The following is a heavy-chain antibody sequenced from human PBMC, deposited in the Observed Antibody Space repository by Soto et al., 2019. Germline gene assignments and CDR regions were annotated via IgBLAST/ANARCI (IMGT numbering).Heavy chain of an antibody. CDR3: AIDLRYSSSWYLGAEYFQH. D-gene: IGHD6-13*01. CDR2: IWYDGSNK. CDR1: GFTFSSYG. Sequence: QVQLVESGGCVVQPGRSLRLSCAASGFTFSSYGMNWVGQAPGKRLEWVAVIWYDGSNKYYADSVKGRFTISRDNSKNTLYLQMNSLRAEDTAVYYCAIDLRYSSSWYLGAEYFQHWGQGTLVTVSS. J-gene: IGHJ1*01. V-gene: IGHV3-33*01.